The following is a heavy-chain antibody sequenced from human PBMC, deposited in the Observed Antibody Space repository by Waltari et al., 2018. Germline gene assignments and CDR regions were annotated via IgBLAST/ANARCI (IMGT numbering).Heavy chain of an antibody. Sequence: QVQLQESGPGLVKPSQTLSLTCTVSGGSISSGSYYWSWIRQPAGKGLEWIGYIYTRGSTNYNPSLKSRVTISVDTSKNQFSLKLSSVTAADTAVYYCARHSNSGLTGYSDYWGQGTLVTVSS. D-gene: IGHD3-22*01. V-gene: IGHV4-61*09. J-gene: IGHJ4*02. CDR3: ARHSNSGLTGYSDY. CDR2: IYTRGST. CDR1: GGSISSGSYY.